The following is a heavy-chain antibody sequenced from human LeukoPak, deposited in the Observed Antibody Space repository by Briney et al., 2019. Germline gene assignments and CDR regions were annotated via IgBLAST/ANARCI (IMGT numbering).Heavy chain of an antibody. CDR2: IYPTGST. CDR1: GYSISSGYY. D-gene: IGHD6-19*01. CDR3: ARGSLGIAVAGRFDP. J-gene: IGHJ5*02. Sequence: SETLSLTCTVSGYSISSGYYWGWIRQPPGKGLEWIGNIYPTGSTYYDPSLKSRVTISVDTAKNQFSLKLSSVTAADTAVYYCARGSLGIAVAGRFDPWGQGTLVTVSS. V-gene: IGHV4-38-2*02.